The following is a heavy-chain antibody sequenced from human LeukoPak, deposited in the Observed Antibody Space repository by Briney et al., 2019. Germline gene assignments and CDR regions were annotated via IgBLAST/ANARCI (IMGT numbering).Heavy chain of an antibody. CDR1: GGSFSGYY. CDR3: ARGGAAAGRLLRNWFDP. V-gene: IGHV4-34*01. CDR2: INHSGST. D-gene: IGHD6-13*01. Sequence: SETLSLTCAVYGGSFSGYYWSWIRQPPGKGLEWIGEINHSGSTNYNPSLKSRVTISVDTSKNQFPLKLSPVTAADTAVYYCARGGAAAGRLLRNWFDPWGQGTLVTVSS. J-gene: IGHJ5*02.